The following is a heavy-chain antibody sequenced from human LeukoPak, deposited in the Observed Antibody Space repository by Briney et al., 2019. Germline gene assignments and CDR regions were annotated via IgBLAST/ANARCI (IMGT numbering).Heavy chain of an antibody. D-gene: IGHD6-13*01. CDR1: GFTFSAYN. V-gene: IGHV3-21*04. Sequence: GGSLRLSCAASGFTFSAYNMNWVRQAPGKGLEWVASISSISTYIWYADSVKGRFTTSRDNAKNSLYLQMNSLRAEDTALYYCAKDHVLGSSSWYNFDYWGQGTLVTVSS. CDR2: ISSISTYI. J-gene: IGHJ4*02. CDR3: AKDHVLGSSSWYNFDY.